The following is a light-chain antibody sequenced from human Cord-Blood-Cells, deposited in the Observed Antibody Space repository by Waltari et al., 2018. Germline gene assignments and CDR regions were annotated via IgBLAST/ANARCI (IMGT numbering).Light chain of an antibody. CDR2: YVS. J-gene: IGLJ3*02. V-gene: IGLV2-14*03. Sequence: QSALTQPASVSGSPGQSSTISCTGTSSDVGGYNYVSWYQQHPGRAPQLMLYYVSKPPSGVSHRFSGSKSGNTASLTISGLQAEDEADYYCSSYTSSTLRVFGGGTKLTVL. CDR1: SSDVGGYNY. CDR3: SSYTSSTLRV.